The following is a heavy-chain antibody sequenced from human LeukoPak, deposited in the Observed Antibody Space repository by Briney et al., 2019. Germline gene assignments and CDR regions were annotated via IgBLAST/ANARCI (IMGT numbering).Heavy chain of an antibody. CDR2: IWYDGTNE. J-gene: IGHJ3*01. D-gene: IGHD1-26*01. CDR3: ARESKTSGSPHNDV. V-gene: IGHV3-33*01. CDR1: GFTFSSYG. Sequence: GGSLRLSCAASGFTFSSYGMHWVXQAPGXGLEWVAVIWYDGTNENYEDSVKGRFTISRDNSKNTVYLQMHSLRAEDTAVYYCARESKTSGSPHNDVWGQGTMVTVSS.